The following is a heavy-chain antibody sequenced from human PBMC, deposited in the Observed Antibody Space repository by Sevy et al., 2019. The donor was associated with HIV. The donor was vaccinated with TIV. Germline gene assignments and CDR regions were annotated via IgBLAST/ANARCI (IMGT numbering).Heavy chain of an antibody. Sequence: GGSLRLSCVVFGIIFTTSGMHWVRQAPGKGLEWVAVISYHGRDKFYADSVKGRATISRDNSKNILYLQMDGLRTEETAVYYCAKDFTGYNGMDVWGQGTMVTVSS. J-gene: IGHJ6*02. CDR2: ISYHGRDK. CDR3: AKDFTGYNGMDV. D-gene: IGHD3-9*01. V-gene: IGHV3-30*18. CDR1: GIIFTTSG.